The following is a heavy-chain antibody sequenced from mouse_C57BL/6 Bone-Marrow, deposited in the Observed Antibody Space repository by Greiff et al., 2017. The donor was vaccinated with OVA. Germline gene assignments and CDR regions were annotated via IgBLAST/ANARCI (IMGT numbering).Heavy chain of an antibody. CDR1: GYTFTSYW. D-gene: IGHD2-1*01. V-gene: IGHV14-3*01. Sequence: VQLQQPGAELVKPGASVKLSCKASGYTFTSYWMHWVKQRPEQGLEWIGRIDPANGNTKYAPKFQGKATITADTSSNTAYLQLSSLTSEDTAIYYCAPYGNRYAMDYWGQGTSVTVSS. CDR2: IDPANGNT. J-gene: IGHJ4*01. CDR3: APYGNRYAMDY.